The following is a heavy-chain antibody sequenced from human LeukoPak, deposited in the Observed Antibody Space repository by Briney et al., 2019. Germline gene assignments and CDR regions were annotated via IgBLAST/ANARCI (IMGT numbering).Heavy chain of an antibody. V-gene: IGHV5-51*01. CDR1: GYSFTSYW. J-gene: IGHJ6*04. D-gene: IGHD6-13*01. Sequence: NRGESLKISCKGSGYSFTSYWIGWVRQMPGKGLEWMGIIYPGDSDTRYSPSFQGQVTISADKSISTAYLQWSSLKASDTAMYYCARSKPDFDIAAAGPPDVWGKGTTVTVSS. CDR2: IYPGDSDT. CDR3: ARSKPDFDIAAAGPPDV.